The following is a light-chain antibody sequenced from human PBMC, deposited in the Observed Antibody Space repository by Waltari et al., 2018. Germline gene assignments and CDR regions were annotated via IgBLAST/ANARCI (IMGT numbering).Light chain of an antibody. V-gene: IGKV1-12*01. J-gene: IGKJ4*01. CDR1: QDILSW. Sequence: DIQMTQSPTSVSASVGDRVTINCRASQDILSWLAWYQQKPGKAPKRLIPAAAGLESGVPSRFSGRGSGTDFTLTISSLQPEDFATYYCQQADRLPLTFGGGTKVEIK. CDR2: AAA. CDR3: QQADRLPLT.